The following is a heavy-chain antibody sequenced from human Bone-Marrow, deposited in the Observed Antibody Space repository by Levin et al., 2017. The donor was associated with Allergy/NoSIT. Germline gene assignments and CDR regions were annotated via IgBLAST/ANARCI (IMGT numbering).Heavy chain of an antibody. CDR1: GFTVSNHY. Sequence: GESLKISCAASGFTVSNHYMSWVRQAPGKGLVWVSVIYSGGNTYYADSVKGRFTISRDNSKNTLYLQMNSLRAEDTAVYYCARDPNTGYDFYTFDIWGQGTTVTVSS. CDR2: IYSGGNT. D-gene: IGHD5-12*01. CDR3: ARDPNTGYDFYTFDI. J-gene: IGHJ3*02. V-gene: IGHV3-66*01.